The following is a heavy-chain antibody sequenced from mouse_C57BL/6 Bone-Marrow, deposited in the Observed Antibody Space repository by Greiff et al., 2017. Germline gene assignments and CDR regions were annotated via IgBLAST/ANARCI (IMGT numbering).Heavy chain of an antibody. CDR2: INPGSGGT. D-gene: IGHD1-1*01. CDR1: GYAFTNYL. Sequence: VQLVESGAELVRPGTSVKVSCKASGYAFTNYLIEWVKQRPGQGLEWIGVINPGSGGTNYNEKFKGKATLTADKSSSTAYMQLSSLTSEDSAVYFCAREENFYYYGSRRFAYWGQGTLVTVSA. J-gene: IGHJ3*01. V-gene: IGHV1-54*01. CDR3: AREENFYYYGSRRFAY.